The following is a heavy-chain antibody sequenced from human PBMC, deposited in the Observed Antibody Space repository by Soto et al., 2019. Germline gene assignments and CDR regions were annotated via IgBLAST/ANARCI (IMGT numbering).Heavy chain of an antibody. CDR1: GGSFSGYY. D-gene: IGHD5-12*01. J-gene: IGHJ3*02. CDR2: INHSGST. CDR3: ARDIEGAVADDAFDI. V-gene: IGHV4-34*01. Sequence: SETLSLTCAVYGGSFSGYYWSWIRQPPGKGLEWIGEINHSGSTNYNPSLKSRVTISVDTSKNQFSLKLSSVTAADTAVYYCARDIEGAVADDAFDIWGQGTMVTVSS.